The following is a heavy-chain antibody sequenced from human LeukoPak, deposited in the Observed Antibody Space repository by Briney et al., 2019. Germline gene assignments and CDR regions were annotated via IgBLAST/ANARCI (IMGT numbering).Heavy chain of an antibody. CDR3: AKDHTVVTSHFDY. V-gene: IGHV3-21*01. CDR1: GFTFSTYN. CDR2: ITRSSGNM. D-gene: IGHD4-23*01. J-gene: IGHJ4*02. Sequence: GGSLRLSCAASGFTFSTYNMNWVRQAPGKGLEWVSSITRSSGNMYYADSVKGRFTISRDNAKNSLYLQMNSLRAEDTAVYYCAKDHTVVTSHFDYWGQGTLVTVSS.